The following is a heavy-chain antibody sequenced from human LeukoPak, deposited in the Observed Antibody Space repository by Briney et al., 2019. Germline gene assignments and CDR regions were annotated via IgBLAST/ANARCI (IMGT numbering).Heavy chain of an antibody. J-gene: IGHJ4*02. CDR3: ARESANDSSGYYPVDY. V-gene: IGHV4-30-4*01. CDR1: GGSISSGDYY. Sequence: SETLSLTCTVSGGSISSGDYYWSWIRQPPGKGLEWIGYIYYSGSTYYNPSLKSRVTISVDTSKYQFSLKLSSVTAADTAVYYCARESANDSSGYYPVDYWGQGTLVTVSS. CDR2: IYYSGST. D-gene: IGHD3-22*01.